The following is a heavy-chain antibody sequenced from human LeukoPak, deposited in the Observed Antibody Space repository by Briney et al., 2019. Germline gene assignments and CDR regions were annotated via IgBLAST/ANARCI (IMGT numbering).Heavy chain of an antibody. CDR3: ARGPVGVRDGYKVFDS. D-gene: IGHD5-24*01. J-gene: IGHJ4*02. CDR1: GDSVSSNSAG. CDR2: TYYRSKWYN. Sequence: SQTLSLTCAISGDSVSSNSAGWNWIRQSPSRGLEWLGRTYYRSKWYNDYGLSVKRRITIIPDTSNNQFSLQLDSVTPEDTAVYYCARGPVGVRDGYKVFDSWGQGTLVTVSS. V-gene: IGHV6-1*01.